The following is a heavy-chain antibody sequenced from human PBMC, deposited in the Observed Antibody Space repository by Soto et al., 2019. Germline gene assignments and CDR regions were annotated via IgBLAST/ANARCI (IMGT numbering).Heavy chain of an antibody. J-gene: IGHJ6*02. V-gene: IGHV5-10-1*01. CDR3: ARHSSPYCGGDCYSYYYYYGMAV. Sequence: PGESLKISCKGSGYSFTSYWISWVRQMPGKGLEWMGRIDPSDSYTNYSPSFQGHVTISADKSISTAYLQWSGLKASDTAMYYCARHSSPYCGGDCYSYYYYYGMAVWGQGTTVTVSS. CDR1: GYSFTSYW. CDR2: IDPSDSYT. D-gene: IGHD2-21*02.